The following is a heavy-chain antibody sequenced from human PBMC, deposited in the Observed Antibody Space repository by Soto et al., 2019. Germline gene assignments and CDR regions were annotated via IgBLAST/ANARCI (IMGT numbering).Heavy chain of an antibody. J-gene: IGHJ6*03. CDR1: GYTFTSYD. D-gene: IGHD2-2*01. CDR3: ARAIGYCSSTSCYFWGYYYYMDV. CDR2: MNPNSGNT. Sequence: QVQLVQSGAEVKKPGASVKVSCKASGYTFTSYDINWVRQATGQGLEWMGWMNPNSGNTGYAQKFQGRVTMTRNTSISTAYMELSSLRSEDTAVYYCARAIGYCSSTSCYFWGYYYYMDVWGKGTTVTVSS. V-gene: IGHV1-8*01.